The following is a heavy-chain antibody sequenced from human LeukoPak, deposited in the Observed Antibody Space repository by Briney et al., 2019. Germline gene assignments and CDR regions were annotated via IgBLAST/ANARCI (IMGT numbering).Heavy chain of an antibody. D-gene: IGHD6-13*01. J-gene: IGHJ2*01. V-gene: IGHV4-59*01. Sequence: SETLSLTCTVSGGSISSYYWSWIRQPPGKGLEWIGYIYYSGSTNYNPSLKSRVTISVDTSKNQFSLKLSSVTAADAAVYYCARTPRGAAAGYYWYFDLWGRGTLVTVSS. CDR2: IYYSGST. CDR3: ARTPRGAAAGYYWYFDL. CDR1: GGSISSYY.